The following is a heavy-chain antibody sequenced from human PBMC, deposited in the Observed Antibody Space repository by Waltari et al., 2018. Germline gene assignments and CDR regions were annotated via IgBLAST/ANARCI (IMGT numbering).Heavy chain of an antibody. Sequence: QVQLVQSGAEVKKPGASVKVSCKVSGYTLTELSMHWGGKAAGKGLEWMGGFDPEDGETIYEQKFQGRVSMTEDTATDTAYMELSSLRSEDAAVYYCATITGTTWEGYWGQGTLVTVSS. CDR2: FDPEDGET. V-gene: IGHV1-24*01. J-gene: IGHJ4*02. CDR1: GYTLTELS. D-gene: IGHD1-20*01. CDR3: ATITGTTWEGY.